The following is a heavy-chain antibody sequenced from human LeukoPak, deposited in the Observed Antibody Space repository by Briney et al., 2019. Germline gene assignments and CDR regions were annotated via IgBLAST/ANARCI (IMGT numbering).Heavy chain of an antibody. J-gene: IGHJ4*02. CDR3: AKGSYDSSGYYSFDS. D-gene: IGHD3-22*01. CDR2: ISGSGGST. Sequence: GGSLRLSCAASGFTFSSYAMSWVRQAPGKGLECVSIISGSGGSTYYADSVKGRFTISRDNSKNTLYLQMNSLRAEDTAVYYCAKGSYDSSGYYSFDSWGQGTLVTVSS. V-gene: IGHV3-23*01. CDR1: GFTFSSYA.